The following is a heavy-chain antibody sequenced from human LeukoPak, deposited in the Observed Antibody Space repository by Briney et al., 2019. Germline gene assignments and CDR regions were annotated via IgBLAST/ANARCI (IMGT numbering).Heavy chain of an antibody. V-gene: IGHV3-9*01. Sequence: GGSLRLSCAASGFTFDDYAMHWVRQAPGKGLEWVSGISWNSGSIGYADSVKGRFTISRDNAKNSLYLQMNSLRAEDTALYYCAKGRAYCSSTSCYNPLDYWGQGTLVTVSS. D-gene: IGHD2-2*02. CDR2: ISWNSGSI. J-gene: IGHJ4*02. CDR1: GFTFDDYA. CDR3: AKGRAYCSSTSCYNPLDY.